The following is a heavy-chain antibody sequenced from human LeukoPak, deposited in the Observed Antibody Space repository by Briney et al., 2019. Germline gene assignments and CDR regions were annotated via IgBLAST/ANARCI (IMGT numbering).Heavy chain of an antibody. D-gene: IGHD2-21*02. CDR2: IYPGDSDT. J-gene: IGHJ6*03. Sequence: TGESLKISCKGSGYSFTSYWIAWVRQMPGKRLEWMGIIYPGDSDTRYSPSFQGQVTISADKSISTAYLQWSSLKASDTAMYYCARHVTHRRYCGGDCYLYYMDVWGKGTTVTVSS. CDR1: GYSFTSYW. V-gene: IGHV5-51*01. CDR3: ARHVTHRRYCGGDCYLYYMDV.